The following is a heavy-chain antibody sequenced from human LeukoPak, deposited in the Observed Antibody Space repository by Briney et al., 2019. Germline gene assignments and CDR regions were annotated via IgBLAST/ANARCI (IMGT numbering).Heavy chain of an antibody. J-gene: IGHJ4*02. CDR3: ARGIDSSSADY. CDR1: GYTFTGYY. V-gene: IGHV1-2*04. Sequence: ASVKVSCKASGYTFTGYYMHWVRQAPGQGLEWMGWINPNSGSTNYAQKFQGWVTMTRDTSISTAYMELSRLRFDDTAVYYCARGIDSSSADYWGQGTLVTVSS. CDR2: INPNSGST. D-gene: IGHD6-13*01.